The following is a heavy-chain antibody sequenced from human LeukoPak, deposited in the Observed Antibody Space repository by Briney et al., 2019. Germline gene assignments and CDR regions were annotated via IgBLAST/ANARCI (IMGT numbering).Heavy chain of an antibody. J-gene: IGHJ1*01. V-gene: IGHV3-66*01. CDR2: IYSGGST. D-gene: IGHD3-10*01. CDR3: ARDTDYYGSGRHGYFDH. Sequence: GGSLRLSCAASGLTISNNFMGWVRQAPAKGLEWVSLIYSGGSTYSADSVKGRFTISRDNSKNTLHLQMNSLRAEDTAVYYCARDTDYYGSGRHGYFDHWGQGTLVTVSS. CDR1: GLTISNNF.